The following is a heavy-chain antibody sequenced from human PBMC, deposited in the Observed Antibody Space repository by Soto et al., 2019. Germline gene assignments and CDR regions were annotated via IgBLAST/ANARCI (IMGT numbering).Heavy chain of an antibody. CDR1: GGTFSSYA. D-gene: IGHD3-22*01. CDR2: IIPIFGTA. CDR3: ARWRLGYYDSSGYYYGNDAFDI. Sequence: QVQLVQSGAEVKKPGSSVKVSCKASGGTFSSYAISWVRQAPGQGLEWMGGIIPIFGTANYAQKFQGRVTITADKSKSTVYMELSSLRSEDTAVYYCARWRLGYYDSSGYYYGNDAFDIWGQGTMVTVSS. J-gene: IGHJ3*02. V-gene: IGHV1-69*06.